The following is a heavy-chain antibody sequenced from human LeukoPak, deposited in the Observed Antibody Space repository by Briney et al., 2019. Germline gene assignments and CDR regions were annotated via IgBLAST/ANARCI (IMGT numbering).Heavy chain of an antibody. CDR1: GGSISSYY. Sequence: SETLSLTCTVSGGSISSYYWSWIRQPPGKGLEWIGYIYYSGSTNYNPSLKSRVTISVDTSKNQFSLKLSSVTAADTAVYYCARGRGVINYFDYWGQGTLVTVSS. V-gene: IGHV4-59*01. J-gene: IGHJ4*02. CDR3: ARGRGVINYFDY. CDR2: IYYSGST. D-gene: IGHD3-10*01.